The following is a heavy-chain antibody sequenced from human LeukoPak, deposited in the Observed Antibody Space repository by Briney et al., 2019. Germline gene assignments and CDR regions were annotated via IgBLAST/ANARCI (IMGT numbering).Heavy chain of an antibody. J-gene: IGHJ5*02. Sequence: SETLSLTCAVYGGSFSGYYWSWIRQPPAKGLEWIGEINHSGSTNYNPSLKSRVTISADTSKNQFSLKLRSVTATDTAVYYCARVRNYYGSGTLVWSDPWGQGTLVTVSS. V-gene: IGHV4-34*01. CDR2: INHSGST. CDR1: GGSFSGYY. CDR3: ARVRNYYGSGTLVWSDP. D-gene: IGHD3-10*01.